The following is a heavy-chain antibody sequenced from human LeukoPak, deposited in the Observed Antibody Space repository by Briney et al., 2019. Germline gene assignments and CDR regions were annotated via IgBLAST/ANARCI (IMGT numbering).Heavy chain of an antibody. D-gene: IGHD3-10*01. J-gene: IGHJ3*02. CDR2: IYYSGST. CDR1: GGSISSGDYF. Sequence: SETLSLTCTVSGGSISSGDYFWSGIRQPPGKVLEWIGYIYYSGSTYYNPSLKSRVTISVDTSENQFSLKLSSVTAADTAVYYCARNSPRSGSGAFDIWGQGTMVTVSS. V-gene: IGHV4-30-4*01. CDR3: ARNSPRSGSGAFDI.